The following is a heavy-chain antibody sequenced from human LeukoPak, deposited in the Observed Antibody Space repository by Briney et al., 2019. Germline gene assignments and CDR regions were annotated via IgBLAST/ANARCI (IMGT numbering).Heavy chain of an antibody. CDR2: IWYDGSNK. CDR3: ARETTTLDF. D-gene: IGHD1-26*01. CDR1: VFTFSSCG. V-gene: IGHV3-33*01. Sequence: GRSLRLSCAASVFTFSSCGMHWVRQAPGKGLEWVAVIWYDGSNKFYADYVKGRFTISRDNSKNTLYLQMNSLRAEDTAVYYCARETTTLDFWGQGTLVTVSS. J-gene: IGHJ4*02.